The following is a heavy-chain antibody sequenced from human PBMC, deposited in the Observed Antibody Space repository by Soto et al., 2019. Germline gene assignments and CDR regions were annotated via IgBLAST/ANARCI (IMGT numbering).Heavy chain of an antibody. J-gene: IGHJ6*02. Sequence: GESLKISCKGSGYSFTSYWIGWVRQMPGKGLDWMGIIYPGDSDTRYSPSFQGQVTISADKSISTAYLQWSSLKASDTAMYYCARFSRYFDGLTPPPYGMDVWGQGTTVTVSS. V-gene: IGHV5-51*01. CDR1: GYSFTSYW. D-gene: IGHD3-9*01. CDR3: ARFSRYFDGLTPPPYGMDV. CDR2: IYPGDSDT.